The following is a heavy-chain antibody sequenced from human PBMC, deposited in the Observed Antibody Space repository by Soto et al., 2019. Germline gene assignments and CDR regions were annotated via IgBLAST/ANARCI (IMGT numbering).Heavy chain of an antibody. CDR2: IYYSGST. CDR3: AREGGSSGWYDY. CDR1: GGSISSYY. J-gene: IGHJ4*02. V-gene: IGHV4-59*01. Sequence: PSETLSLTCTVSGGSISSYYWSWIRQPPGKGLEWIGYIYYSGSTNYNPSLKSRVTISVDTSKNQFSLKLSSVTAADTAVYYCAREGGSSGWYDYWGQGTLVTSPQ. D-gene: IGHD6-19*01.